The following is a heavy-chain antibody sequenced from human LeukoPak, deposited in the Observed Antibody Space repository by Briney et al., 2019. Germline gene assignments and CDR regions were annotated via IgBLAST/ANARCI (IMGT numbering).Heavy chain of an antibody. CDR3: ARVDDFTYDF. V-gene: IGHV3-64*01. J-gene: IGHJ4*02. Sequence: GGSLRLSCAASGFTFGSYAMHWVRQAPGKGLEYVSAITNDGGTTFYANSVKGRFTISRDNSKNTLFLQMGSLRPEDMAVYYCARVDDFTYDFWGQGTLVTVS. CDR2: ITNDGGTT. D-gene: IGHD2-2*03. CDR1: GFTFGSYA.